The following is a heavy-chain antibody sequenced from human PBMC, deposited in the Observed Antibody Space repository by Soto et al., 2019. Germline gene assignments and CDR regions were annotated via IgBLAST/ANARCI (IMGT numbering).Heavy chain of an antibody. J-gene: IGHJ6*02. Sequence: EVQLVESGEGLVQPGGSLRLSCAASGFTFSTYWMHWVRQAPGKGLVWVSRITNDGSSSSYAESVRGRFTISRDNAKSMLYMQMNGLRAEDTARYYCARGGYCSKGVGYSGFDVGGQGTTVTVSS. CDR2: ITNDGSSS. D-gene: IGHD2-8*01. V-gene: IGHV3-74*01. CDR1: GFTFSTYW. CDR3: ARGGYCSKGVGYSGFDV.